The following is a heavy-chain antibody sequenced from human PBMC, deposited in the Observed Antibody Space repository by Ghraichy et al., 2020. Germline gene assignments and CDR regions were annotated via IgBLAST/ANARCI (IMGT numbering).Heavy chain of an antibody. J-gene: IGHJ6*02. CDR2: IKQDGSEK. CDR3: ARFRSALNYYYFFGLDV. V-gene: IGHV3-7*03. Sequence: GGSLRLSCAASGLPFSNYWMSWVRQPPGKGLEWVANIKQDGSEKDYMNSVRGRFTISRDNVKNSLYLQMNSLRAEDTAVYYCARFRSALNYYYFFGLDVWGRGTTVTVSS. CDR1: GLPFSNYW.